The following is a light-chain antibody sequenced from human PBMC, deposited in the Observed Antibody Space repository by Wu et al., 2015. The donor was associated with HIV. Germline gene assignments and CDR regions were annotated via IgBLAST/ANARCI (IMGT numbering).Light chain of an antibody. V-gene: IGKV3-20*01. CDR2: GAT. J-gene: IGKJ5*01. CDR3: QQYATSIT. Sequence: DIVLTQSPGTLSLSPGDRATISCRAGQSVTNNYFAWFQQMPGQAPRLLIYGATNRATSIPDRFSGSGSGTDFSLTISRLEPEDFAVYYCQQYATSITFGQGTRLQIK. CDR1: QSVTNNY.